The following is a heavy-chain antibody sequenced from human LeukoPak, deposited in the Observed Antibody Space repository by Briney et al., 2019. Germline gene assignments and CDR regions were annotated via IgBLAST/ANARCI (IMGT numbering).Heavy chain of an antibody. CDR2: ISAYNGNT. D-gene: IGHD6-19*01. CDR1: GYTFTTYG. J-gene: IGHJ6*02. Sequence: ASVKVSCKASGYTFTTYGISWVRQAPGQGLEWMGWISAYNGNTNYAQKLQGRVTMTTDTSTSTAYMELRSLGSDDAAVYYCAREYSSGWFNYYYYGMDVWGQGTTVTVSS. V-gene: IGHV1-18*01. CDR3: AREYSSGWFNYYYYGMDV.